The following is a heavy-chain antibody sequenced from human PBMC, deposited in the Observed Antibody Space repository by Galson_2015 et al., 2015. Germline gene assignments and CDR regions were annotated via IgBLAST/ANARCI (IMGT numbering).Heavy chain of an antibody. CDR3: ARAVPYYYDSSGYSGAFDI. J-gene: IGHJ3*02. Sequence: SLRLSCAASGFTFSSYSMNWVRQAPGKGLEWVSYISSSSSTIYYADSVKGRFTISRDNAKNSLYLQMNSLRDEDTAVYYCARAVPYYYDSSGYSGAFDIWGQGTMVTVSS. D-gene: IGHD3-22*01. CDR2: ISSSSSTI. V-gene: IGHV3-48*02. CDR1: GFTFSSYS.